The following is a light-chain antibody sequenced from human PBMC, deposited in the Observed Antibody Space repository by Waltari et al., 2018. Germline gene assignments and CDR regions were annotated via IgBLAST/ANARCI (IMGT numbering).Light chain of an antibody. Sequence: QSVLTQPPSASGTPGQRVTISCSGSNSNIGSSTVNWYQRVPGTAPKLLIYSKDQRPSGVPDRFSGSKSGTSASLAISGLHSEDEADYYCATWDARLTAVLFGGGTKVTVL. V-gene: IGLV1-44*01. CDR1: NSNIGSST. CDR3: ATWDARLTAVL. CDR2: SKD. J-gene: IGLJ2*01.